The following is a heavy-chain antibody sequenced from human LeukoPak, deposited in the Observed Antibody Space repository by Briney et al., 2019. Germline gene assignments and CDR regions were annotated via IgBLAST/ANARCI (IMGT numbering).Heavy chain of an antibody. CDR2: ISAYNGNT. CDR3: ARDNSVDDNAWWFDP. V-gene: IGHV1-18*01. J-gene: IGHJ5*02. D-gene: IGHD3-22*01. CDR1: GYTFTSYG. Sequence: ASVKVSCKASGYTFTSYGISWVRQAPGQGLEWMGWISAYNGNTNYAQKLQGRVTMTGDMSTSTDYLELSSLRSEDTAIYYCARDNSVDDNAWWFDPWGQGTLVTVSS.